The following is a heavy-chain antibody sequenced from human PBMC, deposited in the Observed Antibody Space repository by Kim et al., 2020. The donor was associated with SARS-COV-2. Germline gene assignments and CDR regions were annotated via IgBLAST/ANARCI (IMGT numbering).Heavy chain of an antibody. Sequence: ASVKVSCKAYGYTFKSYPIHWLRQAPGQRPEWMGWVNAANDETQYSQKFQGRVTITRDTSANTAYMELRRLTTKDTAGYYCARDMDPTVYDHWGQGTLVT. V-gene: IGHV1-3*01. CDR1: GYTFKSYP. J-gene: IGHJ4*02. D-gene: IGHD3-22*01. CDR2: VNAANDET. CDR3: ARDMDPTVYDH.